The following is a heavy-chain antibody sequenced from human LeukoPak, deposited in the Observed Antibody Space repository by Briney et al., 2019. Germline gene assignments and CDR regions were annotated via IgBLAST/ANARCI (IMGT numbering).Heavy chain of an antibody. D-gene: IGHD6-13*01. CDR3: ARVAASGTALDAFDR. CDR2: INHSGST. CDR1: GGSFSGYY. Sequence: PSETLSLTCAVYGGSFSGYYWSWIRQPPGKGLEWIGEINHSGSTNYNPSLKSRVTISVDTSKNQFSLTLSSVTAADTAVYFCARVAASGTALDAFDRWGQGTMVTVSS. J-gene: IGHJ3*02. V-gene: IGHV4-34*01.